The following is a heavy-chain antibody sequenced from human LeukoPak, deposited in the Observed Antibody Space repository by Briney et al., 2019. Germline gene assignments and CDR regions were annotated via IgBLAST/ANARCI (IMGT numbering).Heavy chain of an antibody. Sequence: PSETLSLTCAVSGGSISSGGYSWSWIRQPPGKGLEWIGYIYHSGSTYYNPSLKSRVTISVDRSKNQFSLKLSSVTAADTAVYYCARTILELWIPGAFDYWGQGTLVTVSS. V-gene: IGHV4-30-2*01. CDR1: GGSISSGGYS. D-gene: IGHD5-18*01. CDR3: ARTILELWIPGAFDY. J-gene: IGHJ4*02. CDR2: IYHSGST.